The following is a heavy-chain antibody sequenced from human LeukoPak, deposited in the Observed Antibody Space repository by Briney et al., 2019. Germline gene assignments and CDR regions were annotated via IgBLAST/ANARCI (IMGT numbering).Heavy chain of an antibody. Sequence: GGSLRLSCAASGLTYSSYAMSWVRQAPGKGLEWVSAISGGGGRTYYADSVKGRFTISRDNSKNTIYVQMNSLRAEDTAVYYCAKGYSEDGTGFDYWGQGNLVTVSS. D-gene: IGHD2-2*02. CDR1: GLTYSSYA. CDR3: AKGYSEDGTGFDY. V-gene: IGHV3-23*01. J-gene: IGHJ4*02. CDR2: ISGGGGRT.